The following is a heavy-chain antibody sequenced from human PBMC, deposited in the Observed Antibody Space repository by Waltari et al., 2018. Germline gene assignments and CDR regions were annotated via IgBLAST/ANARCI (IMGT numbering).Heavy chain of an antibody. CDR1: GFTFSSYG. CDR2: IWYDGSNK. J-gene: IGHJ4*02. D-gene: IGHD6-19*01. CDR3: WSNEAVAGQSFDY. Sequence: QVQLVESGGGVVQPGRSLRLSCAASGFTFSSYGMHWVRQAPGKGLEWVAVIWYDGSNKDYADSVKGRFTISRDNSKNTLYLQMNSLRAEDTAVYYCWSNEAVAGQSFDYWGQGTLVTVSS. V-gene: IGHV3-33*01.